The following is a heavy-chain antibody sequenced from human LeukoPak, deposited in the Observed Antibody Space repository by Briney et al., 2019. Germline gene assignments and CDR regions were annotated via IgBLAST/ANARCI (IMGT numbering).Heavy chain of an antibody. CDR1: GFTFNTYV. D-gene: IGHD7-27*01. CDR3: ARDNNWGSTHY. CDR2: IAYDGNNK. Sequence: GGSLRLSCAASGFTFNTYVMHWVRQAPGKGLEWVAVIAYDGNNKYYADSVKGRFTVSRDNTKNTLYLQMNSLRAEDTAVYYCARDNNWGSTHYWGQGTLVTVSS. J-gene: IGHJ4*02. V-gene: IGHV3-30-3*01.